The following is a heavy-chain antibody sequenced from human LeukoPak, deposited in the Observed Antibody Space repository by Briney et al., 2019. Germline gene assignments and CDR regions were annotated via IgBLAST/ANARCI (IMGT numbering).Heavy chain of an antibody. CDR1: GFTFSSYS. CDR2: ISSSSSTI. Sequence: GGSLRLSCAASGFTFSSYSMNWVRQAPGKGLEWVSYISSSSSTIYYADSVKGRFTISRGNAKNSLYLQMNSLRAEDTAVYYCATLRPDAFDIWGQGTMVTVSS. J-gene: IGHJ3*02. V-gene: IGHV3-48*04. CDR3: ATLRPDAFDI. D-gene: IGHD3-16*01.